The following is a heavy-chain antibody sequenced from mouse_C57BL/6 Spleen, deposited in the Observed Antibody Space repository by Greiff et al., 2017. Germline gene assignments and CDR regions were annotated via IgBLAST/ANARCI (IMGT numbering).Heavy chain of an antibody. D-gene: IGHD3-2*02. Sequence: VQLQQSGPELVKPGASVKISCKASGYAFSSSWMNWVKQRPGKGLEWSGRIYPGDGDTNYNGKFKGKATLTADKSSSTAYMQLSSLTSEDSAVYFCARRGSSGYFDYWGQGTTLTVSS. CDR3: ARRGSSGYFDY. V-gene: IGHV1-82*01. CDR1: GYAFSSSW. J-gene: IGHJ2*01. CDR2: IYPGDGDT.